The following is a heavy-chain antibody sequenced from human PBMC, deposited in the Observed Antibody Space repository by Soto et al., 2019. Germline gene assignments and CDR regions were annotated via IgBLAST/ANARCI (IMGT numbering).Heavy chain of an antibody. J-gene: IGHJ4*02. D-gene: IGHD5-12*01. CDR2: SSSSRSYI. CDR1: GFTFSSYS. Sequence: ESVGGLVKPGGSLRLSCAASGFTFSSYSMNWFRHAPGKGLAWVSSSSSSRSYIYYAVSVKGRFTISRDNAKNTLYLQMNSLRAEDTAVDSCARDVSKYSGYEFDYWGQGTLVPTSS. CDR3: ARDVSKYSGYEFDY. V-gene: IGHV3-21*01.